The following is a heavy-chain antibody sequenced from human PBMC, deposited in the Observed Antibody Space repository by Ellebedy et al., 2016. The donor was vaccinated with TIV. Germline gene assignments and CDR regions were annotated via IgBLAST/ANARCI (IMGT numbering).Heavy chain of an antibody. J-gene: IGHJ4*02. CDR2: IKPDGREK. CDR3: AREVGSLYYFDY. V-gene: IGHV3-7*03. Sequence: GESLKISCAASGFAFSGYWMTWVRQAPGKGLEWVAKIKPDGREKFYVDSVKGRFTISRDNSKNSLFLQMNSLRAEDTAVYYCAREVGSLYYFDYWGQGTLVTVSS. CDR1: GFAFSGYW. D-gene: IGHD3-10*01.